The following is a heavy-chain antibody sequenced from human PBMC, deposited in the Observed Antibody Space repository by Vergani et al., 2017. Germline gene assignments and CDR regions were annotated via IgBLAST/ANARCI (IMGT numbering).Heavy chain of an antibody. D-gene: IGHD1-1*01. CDR1: GDSISSSSYY. J-gene: IGHJ6*03. CDR3: ARHLQGTTTLFYYYYYMDV. Sequence: QLQLQESGPGLVKPSETLSLTCTVSGDSISSSSYYWGWIRQPPGKGLEWIGSIYYSGSTYYNPSLKSRVTISVDTSKNQFSLKLRSVTAADTAVYYCARHLQGTTTLFYYYYYMDVWGKGP. CDR2: IYYSGST. V-gene: IGHV4-39*01.